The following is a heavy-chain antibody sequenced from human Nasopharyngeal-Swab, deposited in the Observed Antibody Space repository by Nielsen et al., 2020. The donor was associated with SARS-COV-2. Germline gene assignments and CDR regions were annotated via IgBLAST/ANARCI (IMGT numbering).Heavy chain of an antibody. CDR3: ARAGRTIFGVVTSFDY. Sequence: SETLSLTCAVSGGSISSGGYSWSWIRQPPGKGLEWIGYIYHSGSTYYNPSLKSRVTISVDTSKNQFSLKLSSVTAADTAVYYCARAGRTIFGVVTSFDYWSQGTLVTVSS. V-gene: IGHV4-30-2*01. J-gene: IGHJ4*02. D-gene: IGHD3-3*01. CDR2: IYHSGST. CDR1: GGSISSGGYS.